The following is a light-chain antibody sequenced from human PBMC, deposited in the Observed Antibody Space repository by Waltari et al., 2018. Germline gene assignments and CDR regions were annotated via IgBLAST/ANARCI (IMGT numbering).Light chain of an antibody. CDR2: DAS. J-gene: IGKJ1*01. Sequence: EIVLTQSPGTLSLSPGERATLSCRASQSVSKYLAWYQQKVGQPPRLLIYDASTRATGIPDRFIGSGFGTDFSLTISRLEPEDFAVHYCQKYGTLPATFGQGTKVEI. CDR1: QSVSKY. V-gene: IGKV3-20*01. CDR3: QKYGTLPAT.